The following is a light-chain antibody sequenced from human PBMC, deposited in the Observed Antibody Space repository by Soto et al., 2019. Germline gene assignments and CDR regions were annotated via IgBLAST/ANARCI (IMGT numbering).Light chain of an antibody. V-gene: IGKV3-20*01. CDR3: HQYGSSPLT. CDR2: GAS. CDR1: QSVTSNF. J-gene: IGKJ3*01. Sequence: EIVLTQSPGTLSLSPGERATLTCRASQSVTSNFLAWYQQKPGQAPRLLMYGASSRATGIPDRFSGSGSGTDFTLTISRLGPEDFALYYCHQYGSSPLTFGPGTKVDLK.